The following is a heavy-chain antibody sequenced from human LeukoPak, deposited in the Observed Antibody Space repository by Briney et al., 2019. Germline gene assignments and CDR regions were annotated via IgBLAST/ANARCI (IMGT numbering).Heavy chain of an antibody. Sequence: GGSLRLSCAASGFTFSSYEMNWVRQAPGKGLEWISYISSSGSTIYYADSVKGRFTISRDNAKNSLYLQMNSLRAEDTAVYYCATLHNYYYYYMDVWGKGTTVTISS. V-gene: IGHV3-48*03. CDR1: GFTFSSYE. D-gene: IGHD4-11*01. J-gene: IGHJ6*03. CDR3: ATLHNYYYYYMDV. CDR2: ISSSGSTI.